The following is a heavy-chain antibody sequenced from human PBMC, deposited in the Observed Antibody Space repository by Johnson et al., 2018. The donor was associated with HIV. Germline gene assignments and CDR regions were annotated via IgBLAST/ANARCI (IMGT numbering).Heavy chain of an antibody. CDR2: INGDGSRT. Sequence: VQLVESGGGLVQPGGSLRLSCAASGFTFSSYAMHWVRQAPGKGLVWVSRINGDGSRTSYADSVKGRFTIARDNAKNTLYLQMNSLRAEDTAVYYCARLTWDQNRGAFDIWG. V-gene: IGHV3-74*02. J-gene: IGHJ3*02. CDR1: GFTFSSYA. CDR3: ARLTWDQNRGAFDI. D-gene: IGHD1-26*01.